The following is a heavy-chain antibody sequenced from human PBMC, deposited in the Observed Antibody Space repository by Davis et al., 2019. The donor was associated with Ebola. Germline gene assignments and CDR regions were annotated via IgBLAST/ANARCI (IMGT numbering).Heavy chain of an antibody. J-gene: IGHJ4*02. CDR2: MRGDGQSR. Sequence: GESLKISCSASGLTLSNYWMSWVRQAPGKGLEWVADMRGDGQSRYYVDSVKGRFTISRDNAKNSAFLQMNSLRVEDTAIYYCATERWLKHSDSWSGFSDWWGQGTLVTVSS. CDR1: GLTLSNYW. V-gene: IGHV3-7*03. CDR3: ATERWLKHSDSWSGFSDW. D-gene: IGHD3-3*01.